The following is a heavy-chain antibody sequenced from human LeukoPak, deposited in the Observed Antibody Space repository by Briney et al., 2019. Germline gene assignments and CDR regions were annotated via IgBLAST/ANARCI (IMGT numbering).Heavy chain of an antibody. Sequence: SVKVSCKASGGTVSSYTISWVRQAPGQGLEWMGRIIPILGIANYAQKFQGRVTITADKSTSTAYMELSSLRSEDTAVYYCANSGDFYDSSYYFDYWGQGTLVTVSS. V-gene: IGHV1-69*02. CDR1: GGTVSSYT. J-gene: IGHJ4*02. CDR3: ANSGDFYDSSYYFDY. CDR2: IIPILGIA. D-gene: IGHD3-22*01.